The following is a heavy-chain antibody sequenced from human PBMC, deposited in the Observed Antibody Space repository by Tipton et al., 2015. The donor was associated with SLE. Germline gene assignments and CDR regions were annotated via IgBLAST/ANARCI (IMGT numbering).Heavy chain of an antibody. CDR1: GFTFSSYE. CDR2: ISSSGSAI. V-gene: IGHV3-48*03. J-gene: IGHJ3*02. Sequence: SLRLSCAASGFTFSSYEMNWVRQAPGKGLEWVSYISSSGSAIYYTDSVKGRFTISRDNAKNSLYLQMNSLRAEDTAVYYCARDNELLGDRAFDIWGQGTMVTVSS. CDR3: ARDNELLGDRAFDI. D-gene: IGHD1-7*01.